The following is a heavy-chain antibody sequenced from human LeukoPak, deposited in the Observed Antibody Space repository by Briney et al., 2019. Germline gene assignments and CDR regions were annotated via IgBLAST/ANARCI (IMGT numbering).Heavy chain of an antibody. D-gene: IGHD6-19*01. V-gene: IGHV1-2*02. CDR1: GGTFNSYA. Sequence: ASVKVSCKASGGTFNSYAISWVRQAPGQGLEWMGWINPKSGGTNYAQQFQDRVTMTRDTSISSTYMELSRLKSDDTAVYYCVRDLGISGWYAPPLGYFDSWGQGTLVTVSS. J-gene: IGHJ4*02. CDR2: INPKSGGT. CDR3: VRDLGISGWYAPPLGYFDS.